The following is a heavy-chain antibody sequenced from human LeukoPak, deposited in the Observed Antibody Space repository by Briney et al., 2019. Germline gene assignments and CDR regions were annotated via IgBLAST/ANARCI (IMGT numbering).Heavy chain of an antibody. D-gene: IGHD3-22*01. CDR3: ASQGEYYDRHVDY. CDR2: VKQDGSAK. CDR1: GFTFSSYW. Sequence: GGSLRLSCAASGFTFSSYWMTWVRQAPGKGLEWVANVKQDGSAKYYVDSVKGRFTISRDNAKNSLYLQMNSLRAEDTAVYYCASQGEYYDRHVDYWGQGTLVTVSS. J-gene: IGHJ4*02. V-gene: IGHV3-7*01.